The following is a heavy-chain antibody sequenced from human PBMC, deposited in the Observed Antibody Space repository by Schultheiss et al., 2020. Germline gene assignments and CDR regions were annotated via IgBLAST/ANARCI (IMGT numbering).Heavy chain of an antibody. CDR2: IYYGGTT. CDR1: GGSFSGYY. V-gene: IGHV4-34*01. Sequence: SETLSLTCAVYGGSFSGYYWSWIRQPAGKGLEWIGTIYYGGTTNYNPSLRSRVTISEDTSKNHFSLRLSSVTAADTAVYYCARRDNWNYGYFDYWGQGSLVTVSS. J-gene: IGHJ4*02. D-gene: IGHD1-20*01. CDR3: ARRDNWNYGYFDY.